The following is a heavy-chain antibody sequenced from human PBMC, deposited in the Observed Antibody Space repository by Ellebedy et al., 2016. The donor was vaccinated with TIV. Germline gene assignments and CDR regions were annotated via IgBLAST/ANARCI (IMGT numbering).Heavy chain of an antibody. J-gene: IGHJ3*02. D-gene: IGHD6-13*01. V-gene: IGHV4-38-2*02. Sequence: MPSETLSLTCTVSGYSISGGYFWVWIRQPPGRGLAWIGSIYHSGNTYYNPSLKSRITMSVDTSKNQFSLILSSVTAADTAVYFCARDQSATAFDIWGQGTMVTVSS. CDR2: IYHSGNT. CDR1: GYSISGGYF. CDR3: ARDQSATAFDI.